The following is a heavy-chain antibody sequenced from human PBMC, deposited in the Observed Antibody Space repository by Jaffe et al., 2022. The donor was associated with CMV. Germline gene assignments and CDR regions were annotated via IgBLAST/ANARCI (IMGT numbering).Heavy chain of an antibody. D-gene: IGHD3-10*01. CDR2: INHSGST. CDR1: GGSFSGYY. Sequence: QVQLQQWGAGLLKPSETLSLTCAVYGGSFSGYYWSWIRQPPGKGLEWIGEINHSGSTNYNPSLKSRVTISVDTSKNQFSLKLSSVTAADTAVYYCARAYATAGSPLSWFDPWGQGTLVTVSS. V-gene: IGHV4-34*01. CDR3: ARAYATAGSPLSWFDP. J-gene: IGHJ5*02.